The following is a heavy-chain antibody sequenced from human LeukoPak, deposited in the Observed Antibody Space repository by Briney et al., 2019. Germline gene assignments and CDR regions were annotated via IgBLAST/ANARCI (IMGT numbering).Heavy chain of an antibody. CDR2: ISGSGGST. V-gene: IGHV3-23*01. CDR3: ARLAYYDYVWGSHFDY. J-gene: IGHJ4*02. D-gene: IGHD3-16*01. CDR1: GFTFSSYA. Sequence: PGGSLRLSCAASGFTFSSYAMSWVRQAPGKGLEWVSAISGSGGSTYYADSVKGRFTISRDNSKNTLYLQMNSLRAEDTAVYYCARLAYYDYVWGSHFDYWGQGTLVTVSS.